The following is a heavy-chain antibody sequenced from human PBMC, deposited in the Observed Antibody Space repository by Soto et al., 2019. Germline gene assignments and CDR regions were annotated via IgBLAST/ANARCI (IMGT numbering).Heavy chain of an antibody. Sequence: PGGSLRLSCAASGFTFSSYWMSWVRQAPGKGLEWVANIKQDGSEKYYVDSVKGRFTISRDNAKNSLYLQMNSLRAEDTAVYYCARAHSYSSSWYPIDYWGQGTLVTVSS. D-gene: IGHD6-13*01. CDR1: GFTFSSYW. CDR2: IKQDGSEK. V-gene: IGHV3-7*01. J-gene: IGHJ4*02. CDR3: ARAHSYSSSWYPIDY.